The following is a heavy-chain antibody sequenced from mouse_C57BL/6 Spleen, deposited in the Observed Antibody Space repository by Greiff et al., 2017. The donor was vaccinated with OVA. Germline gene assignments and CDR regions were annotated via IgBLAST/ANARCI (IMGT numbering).Heavy chain of an antibody. J-gene: IGHJ1*03. Sequence: QVQLQQSGAELARPGASVKLSCKASGYTFTSYGISWVKQRTGQGLEWIGEIYPRSGNTYYNEKFKGKATLTADKSSSTAYMELRSLTSEDSAVYFCAVYGNYPTEYFDVWGTGTTVTVSS. CDR2: IYPRSGNT. CDR3: AVYGNYPTEYFDV. D-gene: IGHD2-1*01. CDR1: GYTFTSYG. V-gene: IGHV1-81*01.